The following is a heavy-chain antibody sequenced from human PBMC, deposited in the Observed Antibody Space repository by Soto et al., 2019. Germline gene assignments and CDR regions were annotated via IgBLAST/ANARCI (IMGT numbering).Heavy chain of an antibody. D-gene: IGHD5-12*01. J-gene: IGHJ6*03. CDR2: ISGSGGST. Sequence: GGSLRLSCAASGFTFSNYAMSWVRQAPGKGLEWVSAISGSGGSTYYADSVKGRFTISRDKSKNTLYLQMNSLRAEDTAVYYCAKAGVATKRPQYYYYYMDVWGKGTTVTVSS. V-gene: IGHV3-23*01. CDR1: GFTFSNYA. CDR3: AKAGVATKRPQYYYYYMDV.